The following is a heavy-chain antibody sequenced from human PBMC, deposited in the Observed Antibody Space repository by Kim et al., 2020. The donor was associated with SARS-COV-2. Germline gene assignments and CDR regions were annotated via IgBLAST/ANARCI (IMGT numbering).Heavy chain of an antibody. D-gene: IGHD4-17*01. CDR3: ASYGDYLTEGYFDY. V-gene: IGHV4-30-2*01. Sequence: SETLSLTCAVSGGSISSGGYSWSWIRQPPGKGLEWIGYIYHSGSTYYNPSLKSRVTISVDRSKNQFSLKLSSVTAADTAVYYCASYGDYLTEGYFDYWGQGTLVTVSS. CDR2: IYHSGST. J-gene: IGHJ4*02. CDR1: GGSISSGGYS.